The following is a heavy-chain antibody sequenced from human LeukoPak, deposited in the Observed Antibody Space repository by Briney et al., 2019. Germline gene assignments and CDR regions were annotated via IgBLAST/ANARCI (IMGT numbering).Heavy chain of an antibody. CDR1: GGTFSSYA. CDR2: IIPIFGTA. CDR3: AIGQYHSTDCGGFLDAFDI. J-gene: IGHJ3*02. D-gene: IGHD4-23*01. V-gene: IGHV1-69*13. Sequence: ASVKVSCKASGGTFSSYAISWVRQAPGQGLEWMGGIIPIFGTANYAQKFQGRVTITADESTSTAYMELSSLRSEDTAVYYCAIGQYHSTDCGGFLDAFDIWGQGTMVTVSS.